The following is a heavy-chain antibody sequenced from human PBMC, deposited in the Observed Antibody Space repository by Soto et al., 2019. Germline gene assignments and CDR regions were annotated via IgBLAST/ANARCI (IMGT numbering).Heavy chain of an antibody. CDR2: IYSDGAT. CDR1: GGPISNYY. Sequence: QVQLQESGPGLVRPSETLYLICNVSGGPISNYYWSWVRQPAGKGLEWVGRIYSDGATNYSPSLKSRVFMSSDMSGNQFPLQLISVTAAATAVYYCSRVGCSNSNCQTRGMDVWGQGTTVTVSS. CDR3: SRVGCSNSNCQTRGMDV. V-gene: IGHV4-4*07. J-gene: IGHJ6*02. D-gene: IGHD2-2*01.